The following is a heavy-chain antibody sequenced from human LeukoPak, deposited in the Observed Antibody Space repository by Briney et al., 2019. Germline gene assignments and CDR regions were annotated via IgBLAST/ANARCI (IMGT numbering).Heavy chain of an antibody. Sequence: GASVKVSCKASGYTFTGYYMHWVRQAPGQGLEWMGWINPNSGGTNYAQKFQGRVTMTRDTSISTAYMELSRLRSDDTAVYYCARDWATGTTEYNWFDPWGQGTLVTVSS. CDR1: GYTFTGYY. D-gene: IGHD1-1*01. CDR3: ARDWATGTTEYNWFDP. V-gene: IGHV1-2*02. J-gene: IGHJ5*02. CDR2: INPNSGGT.